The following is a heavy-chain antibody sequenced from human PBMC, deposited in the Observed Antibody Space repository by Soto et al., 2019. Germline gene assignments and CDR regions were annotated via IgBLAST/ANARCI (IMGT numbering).Heavy chain of an antibody. CDR3: ARGADYYDSSGYYPAKDAFDI. J-gene: IGHJ3*02. V-gene: IGHV3-30-3*01. CDR2: ISYDGSNK. CDR1: GFTFSSYA. D-gene: IGHD3-22*01. Sequence: LRLSCAASGFTFSSYAMHWVRQAPGKGLEWVAVISYDGSNKYYADSVKGRFTISRDNSKNTLYLQMNSLRAEDTAVYYCARGADYYDSSGYYPAKDAFDIWGQGTMVTVSS.